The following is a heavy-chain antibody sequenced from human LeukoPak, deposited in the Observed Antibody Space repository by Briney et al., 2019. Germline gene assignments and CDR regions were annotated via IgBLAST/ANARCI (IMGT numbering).Heavy chain of an antibody. CDR3: ARVQGGGYRTADY. CDR2: ISGSSYYI. CDR1: GFTFSSYG. D-gene: IGHD6-19*01. J-gene: IGHJ4*02. V-gene: IGHV3-21*01. Sequence: PGGSLRLSCAASGFTFSSYGMSWVRQAPGKGLEWVSSISGSSYYIYYADSMKGRFTISRDNAKNSLYLQMNSLRADDTAVYYCARVQGGGYRTADYWGQGTLVTVSS.